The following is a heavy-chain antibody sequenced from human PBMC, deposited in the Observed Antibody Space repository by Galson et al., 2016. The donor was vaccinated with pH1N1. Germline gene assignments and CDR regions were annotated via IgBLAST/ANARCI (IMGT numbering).Heavy chain of an antibody. D-gene: IGHD4-23*01. CDR1: GFTFSTYA. CDR2: FDGSGGST. J-gene: IGHJ4*02. CDR3: ARGDYVGYFVDQ. Sequence: SLRLSCAASGFTFSTYAMSWVRQAPGKGLEWVSSFDGSGGSTYYADSVGGRFTISRDNAKNTLYLQMSSLRAEDTAVYYCARGDYVGYFVDQWGQGTLVAVSS. V-gene: IGHV3-23*01.